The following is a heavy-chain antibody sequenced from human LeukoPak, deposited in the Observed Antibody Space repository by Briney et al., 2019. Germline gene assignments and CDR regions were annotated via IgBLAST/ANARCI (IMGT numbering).Heavy chain of an antibody. D-gene: IGHD3-10*01. Sequence: SETLSLTCTVSGGSISSGGYYWSWIRQHPGKGLEWIGYIYYSGSTYYNPSLKSRVTISVDTSKNQFSLKLSSVTAADTAVYYCARAQLWFGELNWFDPWDQGTLVTVSS. V-gene: IGHV4-31*03. CDR3: ARAQLWFGELNWFDP. J-gene: IGHJ5*02. CDR2: IYYSGST. CDR1: GGSISSGGYY.